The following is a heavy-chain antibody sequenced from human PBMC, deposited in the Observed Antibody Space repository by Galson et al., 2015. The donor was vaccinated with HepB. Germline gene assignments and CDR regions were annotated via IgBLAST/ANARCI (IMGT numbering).Heavy chain of an antibody. Sequence: SGAEVKKPGESLRISCKGSGYSFTSYWISWVRQMPGKGLEWMGRIDPSDSYTNYSPSFQGHVTISADKSISTAYLQWSSLKASDTAMYYCARNDYGDYVDRPAENWGQGTLVTVSS. CDR1: GYSFTSYW. J-gene: IGHJ4*02. V-gene: IGHV5-10-1*01. CDR3: ARNDYGDYVDRPAEN. CDR2: IDPSDSYT. D-gene: IGHD4-17*01.